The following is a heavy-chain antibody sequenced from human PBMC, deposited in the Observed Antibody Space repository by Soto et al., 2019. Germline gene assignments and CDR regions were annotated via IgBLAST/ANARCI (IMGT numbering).Heavy chain of an antibody. V-gene: IGHV1-18*01. CDR2: ISAYNGNT. Sequence: ASVKVSCKASGYTFTSYGISWVRPAPGQGLEWMGWISAYNGNTNYAQKLQGRVTMTTDTSTSTAYMELRSLRSDDTAVYYCARGVPVGSLVGWLDYWGQGTLVTVSS. D-gene: IGHD6-13*01. CDR1: GYTFTSYG. J-gene: IGHJ4*02. CDR3: ARGVPVGSLVGWLDY.